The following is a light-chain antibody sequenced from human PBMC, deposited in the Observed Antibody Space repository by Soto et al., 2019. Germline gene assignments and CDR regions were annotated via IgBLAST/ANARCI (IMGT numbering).Light chain of an antibody. CDR2: KAS. CDR1: QSISSW. J-gene: IGKJ2*01. CDR3: QQYNSYSGT. Sequence: DIQMTQSPSTLSASVGDRDTITCRASQSISSWLAWYQQKPGKAPKLLIYKASSLESGVPSRFSGSGSGTEFTLTISSLQPDDFATYYCQQYNSYSGTFGQGTKLEIK. V-gene: IGKV1-5*03.